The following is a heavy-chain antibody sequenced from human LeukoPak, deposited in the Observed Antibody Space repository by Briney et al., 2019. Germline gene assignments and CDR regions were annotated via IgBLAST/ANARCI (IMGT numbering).Heavy chain of an antibody. CDR2: IIPILGIA. Sequence: GASVKVSCKASGGTFSSYAISWVRPAPGQGLEWMGRIIPILGIANYAQKFQGRVTITADKSTSTAYMELSSLRSEDTAVYYCARGGLSFRPDYWGPGTLVTVSS. CDR3: ARGGLSFRPDY. V-gene: IGHV1-69*04. D-gene: IGHD2/OR15-2a*01. J-gene: IGHJ4*02. CDR1: GGTFSSYA.